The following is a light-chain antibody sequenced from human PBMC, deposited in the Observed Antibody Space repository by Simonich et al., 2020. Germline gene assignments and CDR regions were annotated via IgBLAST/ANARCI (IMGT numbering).Light chain of an antibody. V-gene: IGLV2-23*01. Sequence: QSALTQPASVSGSPGQSITISCTGTSSDVGSYNLVSWYQQHPGKAPKLMIYEGSKRPSGVSKRFAGSNSGNTASLTTAGLQAEDEADYYCCSYAGSSTLVSGGGTKLTIL. CDR1: SSDVGSYNL. CDR3: CSYAGSSTLV. CDR2: EGS. J-gene: IGLJ3*02.